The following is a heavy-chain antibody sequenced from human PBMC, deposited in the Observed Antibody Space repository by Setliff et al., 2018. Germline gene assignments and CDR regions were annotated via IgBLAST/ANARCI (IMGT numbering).Heavy chain of an antibody. CDR2: IYTDGTIT. Sequence: GGSLRLSCAASGFTFSNYWMHWVRQAPGKGLVWVSRIYTDGTITSYADSVKGRFTISRDNAKNSLYLQMNSLGAADTAFYYCAKDIVRYYFDTRGFDLWGRGTLVTVSS. CDR1: GFTFSNYW. D-gene: IGHD3-22*01. V-gene: IGHV3-74*01. CDR3: AKDIVRYYFDTRGFDL. J-gene: IGHJ2*01.